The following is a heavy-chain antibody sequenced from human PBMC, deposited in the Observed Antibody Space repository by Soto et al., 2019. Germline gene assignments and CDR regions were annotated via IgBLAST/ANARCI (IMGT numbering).Heavy chain of an antibody. CDR2: ISSSGSTI. V-gene: IGHV3-11*01. J-gene: IGHJ6*03. D-gene: IGHD1-7*01. CDR3: ARDLGYNWNYDYDYYYYMDV. CDR1: GFTFSDYY. Sequence: GGSLRLSCAASGFTFSDYYMSWIRQAPGKGLEWVSYISSSGSTIYYADSVKGRFTISRDNAKNSLYLQMNSLRAEDTAVYYCARDLGYNWNYDYDYYYYMDVWGKGTTVTVSS.